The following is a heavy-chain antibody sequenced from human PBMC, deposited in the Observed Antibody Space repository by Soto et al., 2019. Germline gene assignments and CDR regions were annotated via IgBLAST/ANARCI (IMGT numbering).Heavy chain of an antibody. CDR1: GFSLTSPGMC. J-gene: IGHJ6*02. CDR3: ARSIRGPRRFNGMDV. Sequence: PTLVNPTETLTVTCTFSGFSLTSPGMCVSWIRQSPGKALEWLALIERDDDDKYYSTSLKTRLTISKDTRKNQVVLTMANMDPADTATYYCARSIRGPRRFNGMDVWGQGTTVTVSS. V-gene: IGHV2-70*13. CDR2: IERDDDDK. D-gene: IGHD1-20*01.